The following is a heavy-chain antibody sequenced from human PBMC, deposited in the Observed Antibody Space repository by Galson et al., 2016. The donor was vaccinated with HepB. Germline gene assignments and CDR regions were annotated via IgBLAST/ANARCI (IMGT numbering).Heavy chain of an antibody. V-gene: IGHV4-39*01. J-gene: IGHJ5*02. CDR3: ARQDDDYGNWFDP. CDR2: IYYNGNT. CDR1: GGSISSRSFC. D-gene: IGHD4-17*01. Sequence: ETLSLTCTVSGGSISSRSFCWGWIRQPPGKGLEWIGSIYYNGNTYYNPSLKSRVIMSIDTSKTQFSQKMSPVTAADTALYYCARQDDDYGNWFDPWGQGALVTVSS.